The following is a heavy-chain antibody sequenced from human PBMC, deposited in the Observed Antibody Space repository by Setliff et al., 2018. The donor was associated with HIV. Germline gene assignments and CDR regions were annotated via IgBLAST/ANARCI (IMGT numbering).Heavy chain of an antibody. CDR2: IYAGDSET. CDR3: ARTTSSKWERWYFEL. CDR1: GYTFNTYW. Sequence: PGESLKISCKSSGYTFNTYWIAWVRQMPGKGLEWMGIIYAGDSETRYNPSFEGQVSVSVDKTVNTAYLQWSSLKASDTATYYCARTTSSKWERWYFELWGRGTLVTVSS. V-gene: IGHV5-51*01. J-gene: IGHJ2*01. D-gene: IGHD2-2*01.